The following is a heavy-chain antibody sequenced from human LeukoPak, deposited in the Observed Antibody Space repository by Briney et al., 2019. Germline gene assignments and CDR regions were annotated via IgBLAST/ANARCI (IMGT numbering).Heavy chain of an antibody. D-gene: IGHD4-23*01. V-gene: IGHV4-34*09. CDR1: GGSFSGDY. CDR3: ARASGGNSWWYFDL. J-gene: IGHJ2*01. CDR2: IYYSGST. Sequence: SETLSLTCAVYGGSFSGDYWSWIRQPPGKGLEWIGYIYYSGSTYYNPSLKSRVTISVDTSKNQFSLKLSSVTAADTAVYYCARASGGNSWWYFDLWGRGTLVTVSS.